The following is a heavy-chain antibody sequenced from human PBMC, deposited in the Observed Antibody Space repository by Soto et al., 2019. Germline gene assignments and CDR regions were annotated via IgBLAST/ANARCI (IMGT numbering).Heavy chain of an antibody. CDR2: FDPEEGEI. V-gene: IGHV1-24*01. CDR3: ATTRATYVYDFDS. J-gene: IGHJ4*02. D-gene: IGHD3-16*01. CDR1: GHSLTDLS. Sequence: ASVKVSCKVAGHSLTDLSMHWVRQGPGRGLEWLGGFDPEEGEIIYAQNFQGRIRLTEDTSTDTAFMELNSLKSEDTAIYYCATTRATYVYDFDSWGQGTLVTVSS.